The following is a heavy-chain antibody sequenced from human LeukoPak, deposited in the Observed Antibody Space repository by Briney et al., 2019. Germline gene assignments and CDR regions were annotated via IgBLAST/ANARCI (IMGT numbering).Heavy chain of an antibody. CDR1: GFTFSDYY. Sequence: GGSLRLSCAASGFTFSDYYMSWIRQAPGKGLEWVSYISSSGSYTNYADSVKGRFTISRDNAKNSLYLQMNSLRAEDTAVYYCARECGGDCYSSFDIWGQGTMVTVSS. CDR3: ARECGGDCYSSFDI. V-gene: IGHV3-11*06. CDR2: ISSSGSYT. D-gene: IGHD2-21*02. J-gene: IGHJ3*02.